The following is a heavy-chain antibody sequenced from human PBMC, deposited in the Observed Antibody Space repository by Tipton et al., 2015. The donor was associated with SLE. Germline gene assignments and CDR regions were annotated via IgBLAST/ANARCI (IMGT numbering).Heavy chain of an antibody. CDR3: AREGMSDFDAFDI. V-gene: IGHV1-3*01. CDR2: INAGNGNT. Sequence: QVQLVQSGPEVKKPGASVKVSCKASGYTFTSYAMHWVRQAPGQRLEWMGWINAGNGNTKYSQKFQGRVTITRDTSASTAYMELSSLRSEDTAVYYCAREGMSDFDAFDIWGQGTMVTVSS. J-gene: IGHJ3*02. D-gene: IGHD2-21*02. CDR1: GYTFTSYA.